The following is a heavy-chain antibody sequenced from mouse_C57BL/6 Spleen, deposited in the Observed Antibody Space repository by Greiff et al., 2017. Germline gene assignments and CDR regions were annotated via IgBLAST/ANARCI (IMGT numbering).Heavy chain of an antibody. J-gene: IGHJ2*01. CDR1: GFTFSSYA. D-gene: IGHD1-1*01. V-gene: IGHV5-4*01. Sequence: EVMLVESGGGLVKPGGSLKLSCAASGFTFSSYAMSWVRQTPEKRLEWVATISDGGSYTYYPDNVKGRFTISRDNAKNNLYLQMGHLKSEDTAMYYCARDTHYYGSSYVGYWGQGTTLTVSS. CDR3: ARDTHYYGSSYVGY. CDR2: ISDGGSYT.